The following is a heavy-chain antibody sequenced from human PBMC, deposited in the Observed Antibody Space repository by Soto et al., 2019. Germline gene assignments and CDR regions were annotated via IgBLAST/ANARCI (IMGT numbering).Heavy chain of an antibody. D-gene: IGHD2-15*01. CDR3: ARGGPQVVHNWVDP. J-gene: IGHJ5*02. CDR2: IDPTDSYT. CDR1: GYTCTSYW. V-gene: IGHV5-10-1*01. Sequence: EVKLVQSGAEVKKPGESLRISCKGSGYTCTSYWINWVRQMPGKGLEWMGRIDPTDSYTNYNPSFQGHVTISADKSLSTASLQWDSLRASDTATYYCARGGPQVVHNWVDPWGQGTLVTVSS.